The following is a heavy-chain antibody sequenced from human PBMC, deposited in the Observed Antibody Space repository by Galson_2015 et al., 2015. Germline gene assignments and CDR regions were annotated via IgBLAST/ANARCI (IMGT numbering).Heavy chain of an antibody. Sequence: SLRLSCAASGFTFDDYAMHWVRQAPGKGLEWVSGISWSSGSIGYADSVKGRFTISRDNAKNSLYLQMNSLRAEDTALYYCAKDLYSSSWYLYFQHWGQGTLVTVSS. J-gene: IGHJ1*01. CDR2: ISWSSGSI. V-gene: IGHV3-9*01. D-gene: IGHD6-13*01. CDR1: GFTFDDYA. CDR3: AKDLYSSSWYLYFQH.